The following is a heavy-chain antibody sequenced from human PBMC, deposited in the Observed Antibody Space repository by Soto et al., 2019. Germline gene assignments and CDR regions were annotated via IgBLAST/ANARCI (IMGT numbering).Heavy chain of an antibody. CDR2: INAGNGNT. CDR3: ARSSGRPNQGIAAADATYNWFDP. V-gene: IGHV1-3*01. D-gene: IGHD6-13*01. CDR1: GYTFTSYA. J-gene: IGHJ5*02. Sequence: QVQLVQSGAEVKKPGASVKVSCKASGYTFTSYAMHWVRQAPGQRLEWMGWINAGNGNTKYSQKFQGRVTITRDTSASTAYMELSSLRSEDTAVYYCARSSGRPNQGIAAADATYNWFDPWGQGTLVTVSS.